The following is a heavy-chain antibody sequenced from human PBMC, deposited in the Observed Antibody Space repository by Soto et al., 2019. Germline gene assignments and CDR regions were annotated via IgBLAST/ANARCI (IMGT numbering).Heavy chain of an antibody. V-gene: IGHV4-34*01. CDR2: INHSGST. Sequence: PSETLSLTCAVYGGSFSDYFWTWHREPPGKGLEWIGEINHSGSTNFNPSLKSRVAISADTSRNQFSLRVTSVTAADTAVYYCAGREFASSSFHYYYYAVDVWGQGTTVTVSS. CDR3: AGREFASSSFHYYYYAVDV. J-gene: IGHJ6*02. CDR1: GGSFSDYF. D-gene: IGHD6-6*01.